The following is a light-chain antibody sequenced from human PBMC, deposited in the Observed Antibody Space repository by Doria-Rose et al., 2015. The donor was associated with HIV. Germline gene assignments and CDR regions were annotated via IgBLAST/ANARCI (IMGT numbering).Light chain of an antibody. J-gene: IGLJ3*02. CDR3: SSYADNRWV. CDR2: EVG. CDR1: SSDVGGYNR. Sequence: QSVLTQPPSASGSPGQSVAISCTGTSSDVGGYNRVSWYQQHPGKAPKLMIYEVGQRPSGVPDRFSGSKSGNTASLTVSGLQADDEADYYCSSYADNRWVFGGGTKLSVL. V-gene: IGLV2-8*01.